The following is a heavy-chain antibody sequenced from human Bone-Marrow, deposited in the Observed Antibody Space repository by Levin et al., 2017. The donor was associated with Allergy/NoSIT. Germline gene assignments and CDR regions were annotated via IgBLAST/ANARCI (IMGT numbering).Heavy chain of an antibody. CDR3: ARASSDYVWGSYRYRDDAFDS. V-gene: IGHV4-34*01. CDR2: INHSGST. CDR1: GGSFSGYH. D-gene: IGHD3-16*02. J-gene: IGHJ3*02. Sequence: PSETLSLTCAVYGGSFSGYHWSWIRQPPGKGLEWIGEINHSGSTNYNPSLKSRVTISVDTSKNQFSLKLSSVTAADTAVYYCARASSDYVWGSYRYRDDAFDSWGQGTMVTVSS.